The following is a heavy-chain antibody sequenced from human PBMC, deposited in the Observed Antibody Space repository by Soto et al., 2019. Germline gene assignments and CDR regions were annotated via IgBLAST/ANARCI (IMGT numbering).Heavy chain of an antibody. Sequence: ASVKVSCKVSGDTLTKISMHWVRQAPGKGLEWMGGFDPEDGETIYAQKFQGRVPMTEDTSTDTAYMELSSLRSEDTAVYYCATSPTITIFGVVTLGMDVWGQGTTVTVSS. D-gene: IGHD3-3*01. J-gene: IGHJ6*02. CDR1: GDTLTKIS. CDR2: FDPEDGET. V-gene: IGHV1-24*01. CDR3: ATSPTITIFGVVTLGMDV.